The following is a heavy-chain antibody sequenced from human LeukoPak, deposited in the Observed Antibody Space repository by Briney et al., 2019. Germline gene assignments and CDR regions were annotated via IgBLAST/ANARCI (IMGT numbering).Heavy chain of an antibody. V-gene: IGHV3-21*01. D-gene: IGHD5/OR15-5a*01. CDR2: ISSSSSYI. J-gene: IGHJ3*02. CDR1: GFTFSSYS. Sequence: GGSLRLSCAASGFTFSSYSMNWVRQAPGKRLEWVSSISSSSSYIYYADSVKGRFTISRDNAKNSLYLQMNSLRAEDTAVYYCARGVYGNDAFDIWGQGTMVTVSS. CDR3: ARGVYGNDAFDI.